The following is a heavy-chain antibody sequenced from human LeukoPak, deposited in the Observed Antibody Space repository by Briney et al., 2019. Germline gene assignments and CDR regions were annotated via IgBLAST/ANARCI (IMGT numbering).Heavy chain of an antibody. V-gene: IGHV1-58*02. J-gene: IGHJ6*02. Sequence: SVKVSCKASGSTFTSSAMQWVRQARGQRLEWIGWIVVGSGNTNYAQKFQERVTITRDMSTSTAYMELSGLRSEDTAVYYCAASPPSGIVVSYYYGMDVWGQGTTVTVSS. CDR2: IVVGSGNT. CDR3: AASPPSGIVVSYYYGMDV. CDR1: GSTFTSSA. D-gene: IGHD3-22*01.